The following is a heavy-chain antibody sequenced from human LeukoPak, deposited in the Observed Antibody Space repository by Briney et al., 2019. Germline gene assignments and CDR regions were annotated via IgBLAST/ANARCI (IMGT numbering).Heavy chain of an antibody. CDR2: ISGSGSST. J-gene: IGHJ6*03. CDR3: AKKVGVTLIRGVPFYIDV. Sequence: GGSLRLSCAASGFTFSTYAMSWVRQAPGKGLEWVSIISGSGSSTYYPDSVKGRFTIARDNSKNTLFLQMNSLRAEDTAVYYCAKKVGVTLIRGVPFYIDVWGKGTTVTV. V-gene: IGHV3-23*01. D-gene: IGHD3-10*01. CDR1: GFTFSTYA.